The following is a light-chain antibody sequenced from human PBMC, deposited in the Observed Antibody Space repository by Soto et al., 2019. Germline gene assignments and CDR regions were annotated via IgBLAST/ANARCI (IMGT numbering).Light chain of an antibody. V-gene: IGKV1-39*01. CDR3: QQSNSIPPWT. CDR2: VAS. CDR1: QFISTY. Sequence: DIQMTQSPSSLSAFVGCSLTIICRSSQFISTYLNWYQQKPGKAPKLLIYVASNLQSGVPSRFSGSGSGTDFTLTISSLQPEDVATYYCQQSNSIPPWTFGQGTKVDIK. J-gene: IGKJ1*01.